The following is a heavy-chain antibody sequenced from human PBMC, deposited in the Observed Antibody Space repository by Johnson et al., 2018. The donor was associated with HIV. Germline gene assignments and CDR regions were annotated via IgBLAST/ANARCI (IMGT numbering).Heavy chain of an antibody. V-gene: IGHV3-30-3*01. CDR2: ISYDGSKK. J-gene: IGHJ3*02. CDR1: GFTFITYA. Sequence: QVQLMESGGGVVQPGRSLRLSCAASGFTFITYAMHWVRQAPGKVLEWVAFISYDGSKKYYADSVKGRFTISRDNAKNSLYLQMNSLRPEDTAFYYCTKETSYYDSSTSLRTDAFDIWGQGTMVTVSS. D-gene: IGHD3-22*01. CDR3: TKETSYYDSSTSLRTDAFDI.